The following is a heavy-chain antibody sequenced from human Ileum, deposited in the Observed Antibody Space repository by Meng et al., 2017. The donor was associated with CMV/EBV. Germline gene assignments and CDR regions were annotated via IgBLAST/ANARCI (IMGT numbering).Heavy chain of an antibody. CDR2: IYHGGST. V-gene: IGHV4-4*07. CDR3: ARGSHPFSNYVWFDP. Sequence: SGPGLWTPSETLSLTCTVSGDSITSFYWRWIRQPAGKELEWFGRIYHGGSTNYNHSLKSRVTLSVDTSKNQFSMRLTSVTAADTAVYYCARGSHPFSNYVWFDPWGQGTLVTVSS. D-gene: IGHD3-10*01. J-gene: IGHJ5*02. CDR1: GDSITSFY.